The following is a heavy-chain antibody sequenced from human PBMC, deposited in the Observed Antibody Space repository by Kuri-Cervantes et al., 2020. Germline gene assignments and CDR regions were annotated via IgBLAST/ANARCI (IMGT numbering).Heavy chain of an antibody. Sequence: GESLKISCAASGFTFSDYYMSWIRQAPGKGLEWVSYISSSGSTIYYADSVKGRFTISRDNAKNSLYLQMNSLRVEDTALYYCVRLGRDGESIAVAGRDELFDHWGQGTLVTVSS. CDR1: GFTFSDYY. CDR2: ISSSGSTI. CDR3: VRLGRDGESIAVAGRDELFDH. J-gene: IGHJ4*02. V-gene: IGHV3-11*04. D-gene: IGHD6-19*01.